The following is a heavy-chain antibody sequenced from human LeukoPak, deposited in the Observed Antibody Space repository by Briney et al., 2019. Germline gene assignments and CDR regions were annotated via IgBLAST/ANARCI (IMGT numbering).Heavy chain of an antibody. CDR1: GISVSGNY. V-gene: IGHV3-66*02. D-gene: IGHD2-15*01. CDR3: ARDSGSASWAYS. CDR2: VHRDGSI. J-gene: IGHJ4*02. Sequence: GGSLRLSCAASGISVSGNYMSWVRQAPGKGLEWVCVVHRDGSIEYADSVKGRFTISRDIAENTLSLQMNSLRVEDTAVYYCARDSGSASWAYSWGQGTLVTVSS.